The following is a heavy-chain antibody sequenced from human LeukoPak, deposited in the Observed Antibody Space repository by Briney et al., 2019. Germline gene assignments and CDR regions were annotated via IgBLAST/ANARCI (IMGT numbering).Heavy chain of an antibody. CDR1: GGSISSSSYY. J-gene: IGHJ6*03. CDR3: ARGSGSYLYYYYYYMDV. Sequence: PSETLSLTCTVSGGSISSSSYYWGWIRQPPGKGLEWIGSIYYSGSTYYNPSLKSRVTISVDTSKNQFSLKLSSVTAADTAVYYCARGSGSYLYYYYYYMDVWGKGTTVTVSS. CDR2: IYYSGST. D-gene: IGHD1-26*01. V-gene: IGHV4-39*01.